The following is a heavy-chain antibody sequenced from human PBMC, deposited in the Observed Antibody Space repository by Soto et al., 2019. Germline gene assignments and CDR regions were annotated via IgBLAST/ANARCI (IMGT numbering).Heavy chain of an antibody. V-gene: IGHV4-39*01. D-gene: IGHD1-26*01. J-gene: IGHJ5*02. CDR1: GVSMSSSGYY. CDR3: ASGDSGSYNNWFDD. Sequence: SETLSLTCTVSGVSMSSSGYYWGWIRQPPGKGLEWIGSIYYSGSTFYNPSLKSRVTLSIDTSRNQFSLKLSSVTAADSAVYYCASGDSGSYNNWFDDWGQGTLVTVSS. CDR2: IYYSGST.